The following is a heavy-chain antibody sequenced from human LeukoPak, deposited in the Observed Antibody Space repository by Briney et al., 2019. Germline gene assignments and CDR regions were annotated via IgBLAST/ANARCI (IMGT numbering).Heavy chain of an antibody. D-gene: IGHD6-13*01. CDR3: AKDQLPSWSPPRYYYYGMDV. V-gene: IGHV3-23*01. CDR1: GLTFSSFA. CDR2: VSGSGGAT. Sequence: GGSLRLSCAASGLTFSSFAMRWVRQAPGKGLEWVSSVSGSGGATYYADSMKGRFTISRDNSKNTLFLQMSSLRAEDTAVYYCAKDQLPSWSPPRYYYYGMDVWSQGTTVTVSS. J-gene: IGHJ6*02.